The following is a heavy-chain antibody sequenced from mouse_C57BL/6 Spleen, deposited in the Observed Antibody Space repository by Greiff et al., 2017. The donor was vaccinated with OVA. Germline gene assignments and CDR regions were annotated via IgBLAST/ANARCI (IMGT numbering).Heavy chain of an antibody. Sequence: QVQLQQSGAELVKPGASVKISGKATGYAFSSYWMNWVKQRPGKGLEWIGQIYPGDGDTNYNGKFKGKATLTADKSSSTAYMQLSSLTSEDSAVYFCARGGYSNFLFDYWGQGTTLTVSS. CDR3: ARGGYSNFLFDY. V-gene: IGHV1-80*01. CDR1: GYAFSSYW. CDR2: IYPGDGDT. D-gene: IGHD2-5*01. J-gene: IGHJ2*01.